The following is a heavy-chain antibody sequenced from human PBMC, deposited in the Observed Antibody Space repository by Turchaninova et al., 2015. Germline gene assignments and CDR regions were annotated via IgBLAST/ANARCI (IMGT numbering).Heavy chain of an antibody. D-gene: IGHD6-13*01. Sequence: QLQLQASGPGLVNPSGILSLPCPAFGGSFSTNTHSGGWIRPPPGKGLEWIGSIHYTGSTYYNPSLKSRVTISIDTSKNQFSLKLTSVTAADTAVYYCARVDSWYRSWFDPWGQGTLVTVSS. CDR2: IHYTGST. CDR1: GGSFSTNTHS. V-gene: IGHV4-39*01. CDR3: ARVDSWYRSWFDP. J-gene: IGHJ5*02.